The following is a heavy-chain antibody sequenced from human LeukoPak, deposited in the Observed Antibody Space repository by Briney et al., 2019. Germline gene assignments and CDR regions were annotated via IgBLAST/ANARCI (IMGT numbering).Heavy chain of an antibody. CDR3: TKARRVGPTHDWFDP. CDR1: GFTFSSYW. V-gene: IGHV3-43*02. Sequence: GGSLRLSCAASGFTFSSYWMHWVRQAPGKGLEWVSLISGDGSSTYYADSVKGRFTISRDNSKNSLYLQMNSLRTEDTAFYYCTKARRVGPTHDWFDPWGQGTLVTVSS. CDR2: ISGDGSST. D-gene: IGHD1-26*01. J-gene: IGHJ5*02.